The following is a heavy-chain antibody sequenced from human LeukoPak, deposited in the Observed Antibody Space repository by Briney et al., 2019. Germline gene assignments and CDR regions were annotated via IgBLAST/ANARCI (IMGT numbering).Heavy chain of an antibody. V-gene: IGHV1-2*02. Sequence: ASVKVSCNASGYTFTGYYMHWVRQAPGQGLEWMGWINPNSGGTNYAQKLQGRVTMTTDTSTSTAYMELRSLRSDDTAVYYCARASFDYYGSGSFKYWGQGTLVTVSS. CDR2: INPNSGGT. J-gene: IGHJ4*02. CDR1: GYTFTGYY. CDR3: ARASFDYYGSGSFKY. D-gene: IGHD3-10*01.